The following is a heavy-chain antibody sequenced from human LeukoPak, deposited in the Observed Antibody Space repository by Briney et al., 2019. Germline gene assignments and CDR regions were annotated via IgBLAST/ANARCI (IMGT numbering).Heavy chain of an antibody. D-gene: IGHD3-22*01. CDR1: GFTVSSNY. Sequence: PGGSLRLSCAASGFTVSSNYMSSVRQAPGKGLEWDSVIYSGGSTYYADSVKGRFTISRDNSKNTLYLQMNSLRAEDTAVYYCRALRDSENCIDYWGQGTLVTVSS. CDR3: RALRDSENCIDY. CDR2: IYSGGST. V-gene: IGHV3-53*01. J-gene: IGHJ4*02.